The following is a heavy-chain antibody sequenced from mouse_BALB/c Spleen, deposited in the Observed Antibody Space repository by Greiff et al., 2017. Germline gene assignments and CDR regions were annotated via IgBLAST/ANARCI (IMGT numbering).Heavy chain of an antibody. D-gene: IGHD2-14*01. CDR2: IDPENGNT. CDR1: GFNIKDYY. J-gene: IGHJ2*01. V-gene: IGHV14-1*02. CDR3: ARDRPYFDY. Sequence: VQLQQSGAELVRPGALVKLSCKASGFNIKDYYMHWVKQRPEQGLAWIGWIDPENGNTIYDPKFQGKASITADTSSNTAYLQLSSLTSEDTAVYYCARDRPYFDYWGQGTTLTVSA.